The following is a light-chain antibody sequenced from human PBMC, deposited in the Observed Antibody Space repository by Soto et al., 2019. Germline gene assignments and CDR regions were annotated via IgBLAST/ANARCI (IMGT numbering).Light chain of an antibody. CDR3: QQYGSSRWT. CDR2: GAS. J-gene: IGKJ1*01. V-gene: IGKV3-20*01. CDR1: QSVSSN. Sequence: EIVLAQPPGTLCLSPGERATLSSRSSQSVSSNLAWYQQKPGQPPRLLIYGASSRATGIPDRFSGSGSGTDFTLTISRLEPEDFAVYHCQQYGSSRWTFGQGTKVDIK.